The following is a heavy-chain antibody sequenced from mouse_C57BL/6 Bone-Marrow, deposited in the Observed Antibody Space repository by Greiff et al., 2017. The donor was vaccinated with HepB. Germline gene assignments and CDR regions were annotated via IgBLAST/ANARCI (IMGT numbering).Heavy chain of an antibody. J-gene: IGHJ2*01. CDR1: GFNIKDDY. D-gene: IGHD1-1*01. CDR3: TTFSPVVDTGFDY. V-gene: IGHV14-4*01. Sequence: VQLQQSGAELVRPGASVKLSCTASGFNIKDDYMHWVKQRPEQGLEWIGWIDPENGDTEYASKFQGKATITADTSSNTAYLQLSSLTSEDTAVYYCTTFSPVVDTGFDYWGAGATLTVSS. CDR2: IDPENGDT.